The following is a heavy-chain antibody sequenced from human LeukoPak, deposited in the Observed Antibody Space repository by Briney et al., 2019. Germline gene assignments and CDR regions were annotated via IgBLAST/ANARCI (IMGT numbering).Heavy chain of an antibody. CDR1: GFIFSSYG. CDR2: TRYDGSNT. D-gene: IGHD3-22*01. CDR3: AKDLAYDTKYWYFDL. V-gene: IGHV3-30*02. Sequence: GGSLRLSCAASGFIFSSYGMHWVRQAPGKGLEWVAFTRYDGSNTYYADSVKGRFTISRDNSKNTLYLQMNSLRAEDTAVYYCAKDLAYDTKYWYFDLWGRGTLVTVSS. J-gene: IGHJ2*01.